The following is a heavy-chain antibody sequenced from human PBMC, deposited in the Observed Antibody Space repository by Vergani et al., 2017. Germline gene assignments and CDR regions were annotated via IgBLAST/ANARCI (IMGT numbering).Heavy chain of an antibody. J-gene: IGHJ4*02. CDR3: ARVPPYCGGDCYYS. CDR2: INHSGST. CDR1: GGSFSGYY. Sequence: QVQLQQWGAGLLKPSETLSLTCAVYGGSFSGYYWSWIRQPPGKGLEWIGEINHSGSTYYNPSLKSRVTISVDTSKNQFSLKLSSVTAADTAVYYCARVPPYCGGDCYYSWGQGTLVTVSS. V-gene: IGHV4-34*01. D-gene: IGHD2-21*02.